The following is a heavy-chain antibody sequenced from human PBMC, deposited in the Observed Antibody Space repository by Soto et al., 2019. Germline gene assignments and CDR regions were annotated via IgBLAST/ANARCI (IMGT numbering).Heavy chain of an antibody. CDR3: ARVGLRITIFGVVPYYFDY. Sequence: SETLSLTCAVYGGSFSGYYWSWIRQPPGKGLEWIGEINHSGSTNYNPSLKSRVTISVDTSKNQFSLKLSSVTAADTAVYYCARVGLRITIFGVVPYYFDYWGQGTLVTVSS. CDR1: GGSFSGYY. D-gene: IGHD3-3*01. J-gene: IGHJ4*02. V-gene: IGHV4-34*01. CDR2: INHSGST.